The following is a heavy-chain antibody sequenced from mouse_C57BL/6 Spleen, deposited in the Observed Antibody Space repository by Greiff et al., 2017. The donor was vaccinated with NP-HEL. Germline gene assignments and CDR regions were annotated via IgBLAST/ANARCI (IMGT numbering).Heavy chain of an antibody. Sequence: QVQLQQPGAELVKPGASVKLSCKASGYTFTSYWMHWVKQRPGQGLEWIGMIHPNSGSTNYNEKFKSKATLTVDKSSSTAYMQLSSLTSEDSAVYYCARPSTVVTDWFAYWGQGTLVTVSA. CDR3: ARPSTVVTDWFAY. V-gene: IGHV1-64*01. CDR2: IHPNSGST. J-gene: IGHJ3*01. D-gene: IGHD1-1*01. CDR1: GYTFTSYW.